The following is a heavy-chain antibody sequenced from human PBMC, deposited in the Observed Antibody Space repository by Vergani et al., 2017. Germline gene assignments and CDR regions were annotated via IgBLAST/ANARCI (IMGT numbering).Heavy chain of an antibody. CDR3: ARDEWDDYGGRYYYYGMDV. Sequence: VQLVESGGGVVQPGRSLRLSCAASGFTFSSYWMSWVRQAPGKGLEWVANIKQDGSEKYYVDSVKGRFTISRDNAKNSLYLQMNSLRAEDTAVYYCARDEWDDYGGRYYYYGMDVWGQGTTVTVSS. CDR2: IKQDGSEK. J-gene: IGHJ6*02. CDR1: GFTFSSYW. V-gene: IGHV3-7*01. D-gene: IGHD4-23*01.